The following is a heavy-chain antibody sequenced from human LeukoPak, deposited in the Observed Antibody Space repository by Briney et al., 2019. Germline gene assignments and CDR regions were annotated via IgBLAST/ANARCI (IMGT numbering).Heavy chain of an antibody. V-gene: IGHV3-53*01. CDR3: TRGRDWGVI. Sequence: PAGSLRRSGAASAFTVNTDYLTWPRQAPGKGLQWVSVIYSDGRSYYADSVKGRFTISRDNSKNTLYLQMNSLRAEDTAVYYCTRGRDWGVIWGQGTMVTVSS. D-gene: IGHD7-27*01. J-gene: IGHJ3*02. CDR2: IYSDGRS. CDR1: AFTVNTDY.